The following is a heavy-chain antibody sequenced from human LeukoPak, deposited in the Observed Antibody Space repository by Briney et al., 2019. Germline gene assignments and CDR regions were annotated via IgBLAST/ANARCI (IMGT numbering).Heavy chain of an antibody. J-gene: IGHJ6*02. CDR3: ARDQTRDYDILTGWIVPYYGMDV. Sequence: GGSLRLSCAASGFTFSSYAMQWVRQAPGKGLEYVSAISSNGGSTYYSTSLKVRFTISIHNSNTTLYLQMGSLRPDDMALYYCARDQTRDYDILTGWIVPYYGMDVWGQGATVTVSS. V-gene: IGHV3-64*01. D-gene: IGHD3-9*01. CDR2: ISSNGGST. CDR1: GFTFSSYA.